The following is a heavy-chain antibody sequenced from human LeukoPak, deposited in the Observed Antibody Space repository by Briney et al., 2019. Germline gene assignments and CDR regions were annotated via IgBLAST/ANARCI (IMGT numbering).Heavy chain of an antibody. CDR3: ARTRVTGKNWFDP. J-gene: IGHJ5*02. CDR2: INPNSGGT. V-gene: IGHV1-2*02. CDR1: GYTFTGYY. Sequence: ASVKVSCKASGYTFTGYYVHWVRQAPGQGLEWMGWINPNSGGTNYAQKFQGRVTMTRDTSISTAYMELSRLRSDDTAVYYCARTRVTGKNWFDPWGQGTLVTVSS. D-gene: IGHD1-20*01.